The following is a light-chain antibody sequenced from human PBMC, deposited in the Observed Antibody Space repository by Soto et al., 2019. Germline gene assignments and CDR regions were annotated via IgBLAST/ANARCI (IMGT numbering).Light chain of an antibody. V-gene: IGKV3-15*01. CDR2: CAS. Sequence: EIVMTQSPATLSVSPGERATLSCRASQSVSNNLAWYQQKPGQAPRLLIYCASTRATGIPARFTGSASGTEFTLPISSLQSYDFAVYYCQQYNNWPPITFGGGNKVEIK. CDR1: QSVSNN. J-gene: IGKJ4*01. CDR3: QQYNNWPPIT.